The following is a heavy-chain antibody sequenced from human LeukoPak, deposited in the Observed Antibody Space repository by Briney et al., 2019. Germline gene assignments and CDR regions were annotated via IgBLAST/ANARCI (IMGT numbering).Heavy chain of an antibody. V-gene: IGHV4-59*08. J-gene: IGHJ6*02. CDR2: IYYSGST. CDR1: GGSISTYS. CDR3: ARGAVVYGMGVWGHMDV. D-gene: IGHD4-17*01. Sequence: SETLSLTCTVSGGSISTYSWSWVRQPPGKGLEWIGYIYYSGSTSYNPSLKSRVTISVDTSKNQFSLKLGSVTAADTAVYYCARGAVVYGMGVWGHMDVWGQGTTVTVSS.